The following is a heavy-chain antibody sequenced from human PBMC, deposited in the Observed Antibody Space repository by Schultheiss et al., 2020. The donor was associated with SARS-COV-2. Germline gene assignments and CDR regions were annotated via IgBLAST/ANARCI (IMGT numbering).Heavy chain of an antibody. V-gene: IGHV3-23*01. D-gene: IGHD2-15*01. CDR1: GCTFSSYA. CDR2: FSGSGRST. Sequence: GGSLRLSCAASGCTFSSYAMSWVRQAPGKGLDWVSAFSGSGRSTYYADSVKARFTISRDNSKNTMYLQMNSVRAENMAVYYCAKDPFVVVVAANFDYWGLGTRV. CDR3: AKDPFVVVVAANFDY. J-gene: IGHJ4*02.